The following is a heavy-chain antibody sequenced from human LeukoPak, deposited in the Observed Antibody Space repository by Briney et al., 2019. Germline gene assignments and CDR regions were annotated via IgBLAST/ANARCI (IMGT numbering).Heavy chain of an antibody. V-gene: IGHV3-23*01. Sequence: GGSLRLSCAASGFTFSSYAMSWVRQAPGKGLEWVSAISGSGGSTYYADSVKGRFTISRDNSKTTLYLQMNSLRAEDTAVYYCAKDPRTHDYGDALYWGQGTLVTVSS. D-gene: IGHD4-17*01. CDR2: ISGSGGST. CDR3: AKDPRTHDYGDALY. J-gene: IGHJ4*02. CDR1: GFTFSSYA.